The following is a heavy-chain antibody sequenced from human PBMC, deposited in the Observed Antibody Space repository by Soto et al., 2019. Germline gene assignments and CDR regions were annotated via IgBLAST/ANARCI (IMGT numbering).Heavy chain of an antibody. CDR3: ARGPRWCEELWAIDY. D-gene: IGHD2-21*01. J-gene: IGHJ4*02. CDR1: GYTFTAYG. CDR2: ISAYNGNT. V-gene: IGHV1-18*04. Sequence: QVQLVQSGAEVKKHGASVKVSCKASGYTFTAYGMRGVRQAPGQGLEWLGWISAYNGNTNSAQKLQGRVTMTTDTSTTTAYMELKNRRSDDTAGYYCARGPRWCEELWAIDYWGQGTLVTVSS.